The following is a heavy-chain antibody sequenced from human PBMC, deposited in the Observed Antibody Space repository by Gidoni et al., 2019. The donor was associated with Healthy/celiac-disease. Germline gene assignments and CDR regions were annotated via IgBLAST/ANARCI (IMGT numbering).Heavy chain of an antibody. CDR3: ARDSYYDSSGYYYGWFDP. CDR1: GFTFSSYS. Sequence: EVQLVESGGGLVKPGGSLRLSCAASGFTFSSYSMNWVRQAPGKGLEWVSSISSSSSYIYYADSVKGRFTISRDNAKNSLYLQMNSLRVEDTAVYYCARDSYYDSSGYYYGWFDPWGQGTLVTVSS. D-gene: IGHD3-22*01. J-gene: IGHJ5*02. V-gene: IGHV3-21*01. CDR2: ISSSSSYI.